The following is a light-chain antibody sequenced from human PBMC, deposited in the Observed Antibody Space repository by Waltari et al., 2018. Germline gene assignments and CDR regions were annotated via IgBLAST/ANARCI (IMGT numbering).Light chain of an antibody. CDR1: QSITGH. CDR2: SAS. Sequence: DIQMTQAPSSLSASVGDRVTMTCRTSQSITGHLNWFQQQPGKAPKLLIHSASALQSGVPSRFSGRGSGTHFTLTISSLQTEDFATYFCQQSYITPYTFGQGTKLEIK. V-gene: IGKV1-39*01. CDR3: QQSYITPYT. J-gene: IGKJ2*01.